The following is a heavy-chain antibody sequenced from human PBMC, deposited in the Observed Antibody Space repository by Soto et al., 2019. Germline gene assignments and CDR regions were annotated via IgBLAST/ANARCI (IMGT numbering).Heavy chain of an antibody. CDR2: ISSSSSYT. CDR1: GFTFSDYY. J-gene: IGHJ6*02. CDR3: ARVMVSYYYYGMDV. V-gene: IGHV3-11*05. Sequence: QVQLVESGGGLVKPRGSLRLSCAASGFTFSDYYMSWIRQAPGKGLEWVSYISSSSSYTNYADSVKGRFTISRDNAKNSLYLQMNSLRAEDTAVYYCARVMVSYYYYGMDVWGQGTTVTVSS. D-gene: IGHD2-8*01.